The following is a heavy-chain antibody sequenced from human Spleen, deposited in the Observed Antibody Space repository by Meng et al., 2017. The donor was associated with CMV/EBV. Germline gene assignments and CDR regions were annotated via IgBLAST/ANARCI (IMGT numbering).Heavy chain of an antibody. V-gene: IGHV4-39*01. CDR1: GGSLRSSSFY. Sequence: GSLRLSCTVSGGSLRSSSFYWGWIRQPPGKGLEWIGTVPYSGYPYYNPSLKSRVSISADASKNLFSLNLSSVTAADTAVYYCARHHVEMASRVSDYWGQGTLVTVSS. J-gene: IGHJ4*02. D-gene: IGHD5-24*01. CDR2: VPYSGYP. CDR3: ARHHVEMASRVSDY.